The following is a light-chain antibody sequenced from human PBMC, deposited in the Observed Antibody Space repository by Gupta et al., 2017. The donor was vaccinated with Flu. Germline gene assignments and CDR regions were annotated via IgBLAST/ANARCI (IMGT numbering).Light chain of an antibody. CDR3: QQCGGSQFT. V-gene: IGKV3-20*01. J-gene: IGKJ3*01. CDR1: QSVSSSY. Sequence: EIVLTQSPGTLSLSPGERATLSCRASQSVSSSYLAWYQQKPGQAPRLLIYGASNRATGIPDRFSGSGSGTDFTLTISRLEPEDFAVYYCQQCGGSQFTFGPGTKVDIK. CDR2: GAS.